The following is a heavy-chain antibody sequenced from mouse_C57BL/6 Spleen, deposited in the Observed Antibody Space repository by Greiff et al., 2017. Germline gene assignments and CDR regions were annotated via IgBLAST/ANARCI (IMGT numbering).Heavy chain of an antibody. CDR3: ASHYYGSSLFDY. Sequence: EVKVVESGPELVKPGASVKISCKASGYSFTGYYMNWVKQSPEKSLEWIGEINPSTGGTTYNQKFKAKATLTVDKSSSTAYMQLKSLTSEDSAVYYCASHYYGSSLFDYWGQGTTLTVSS. D-gene: IGHD1-1*01. CDR2: INPSTGGT. V-gene: IGHV1-42*01. CDR1: GYSFTGYY. J-gene: IGHJ2*01.